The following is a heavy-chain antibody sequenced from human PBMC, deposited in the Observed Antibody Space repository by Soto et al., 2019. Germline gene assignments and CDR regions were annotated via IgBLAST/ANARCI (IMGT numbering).Heavy chain of an antibody. D-gene: IGHD2-2*01. CDR3: ARYIPGVRYYGMDV. J-gene: IGHJ6*02. V-gene: IGHV3-23*01. CDR2: IGESGTPT. Sequence: EVQLLESGGGLVRPGGSRRLSLAASGSTLGAMPMNGARQAPGKGLGGVSWIGESGTPTNYADSVKGRFTISRDNSGNTLFLEMYSLRAEDTAVYYCARYIPGVRYYGMDVWGQGTTVTVSS. CDR1: GSTLGAMP.